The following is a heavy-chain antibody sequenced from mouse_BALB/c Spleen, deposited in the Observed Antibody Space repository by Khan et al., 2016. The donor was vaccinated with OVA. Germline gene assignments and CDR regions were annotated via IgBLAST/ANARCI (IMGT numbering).Heavy chain of an antibody. CDR2: ISSGGDYT. D-gene: IGHD4-1*01. CDR1: GFTFSNYG. J-gene: IGHJ3*01. Sequence: EVQLQESGGDLVKPGGSLKLSCAGSGFTFSNYGMSWVRQTPDKRLEWVATISSGGDYTYYPDSVKGRFTISRDNAKNTLYLQMSSLKSDDTAMYYCASHLTGSFAYWGQGTLVTVSA. CDR3: ASHLTGSFAY. V-gene: IGHV5-6*01.